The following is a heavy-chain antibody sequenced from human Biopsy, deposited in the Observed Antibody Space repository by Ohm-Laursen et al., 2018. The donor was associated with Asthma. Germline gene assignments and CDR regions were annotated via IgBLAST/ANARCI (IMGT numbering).Heavy chain of an antibody. CDR3: ARKAGSCISRTCYSLDF. Sequence: SVKVSCKALGGTFNTYVIGWVRQAPGQGLEWMGGINSVFGTTTYPQKFQDRVTITADDSMSTVYMELSSLRSEDTAVYYCARKAGSCISRTCYSLDFWGQGTLVTVPS. CDR2: INSVFGTT. CDR1: GGTFNTYV. J-gene: IGHJ4*02. D-gene: IGHD2-2*01. V-gene: IGHV1-69*13.